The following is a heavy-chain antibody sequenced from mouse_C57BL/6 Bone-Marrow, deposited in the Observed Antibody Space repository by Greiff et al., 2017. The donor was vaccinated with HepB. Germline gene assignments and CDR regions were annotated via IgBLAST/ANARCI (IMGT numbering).Heavy chain of an antibody. V-gene: IGHV5-15*01. Sequence: EVKLVESGGGLVQPGGSLKLSCAASGFTFSDYGMAWVRQAPRKGPEWVAFISNLAYSIYYADTVTGRFTISRENAKNTLYLEMSSLRSEDTAMYYCARQATVGYFDVWGTGTTVTVSS. CDR3: ARQATVGYFDV. J-gene: IGHJ1*03. CDR2: ISNLAYSI. CDR1: GFTFSDYG. D-gene: IGHD1-1*01.